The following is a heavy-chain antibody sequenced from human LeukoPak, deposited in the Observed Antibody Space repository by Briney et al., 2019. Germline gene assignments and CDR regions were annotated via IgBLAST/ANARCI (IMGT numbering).Heavy chain of an antibody. D-gene: IGHD1-26*01. V-gene: IGHV3-7*05. CDR1: GFTFSSNW. CDR2: IKQDGSEK. Sequence: TGGSLRLSCAASGFTFSSNWMSWVRQAPGKGLEWVANIKQDGSEKYYVDSVKGRFTISRDNAKNLVFLQMSSLRAEDTAVYYCARLVGATHLDYWGQGTLVTASS. CDR3: ARLVGATHLDY. J-gene: IGHJ4*02.